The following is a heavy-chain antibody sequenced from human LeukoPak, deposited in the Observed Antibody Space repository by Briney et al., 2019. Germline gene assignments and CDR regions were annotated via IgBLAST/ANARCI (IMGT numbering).Heavy chain of an antibody. CDR2: INPNSGGT. V-gene: IGHV1-2*02. J-gene: IGHJ6*03. CDR1: GYTFTGYN. CDR3: ARVGLWYGQLYYHYMDV. Sequence: ASVKVSCKASGYTFTGYNMHWVRQAPGQGLEWMGWINPNSGGTNYAQKFQGRVTMTRDTSISTAYMELSRLRSDDTAGYYCARVGLWYGQLYYHYMDVWGKGTTVTISS. D-gene: IGHD3-10*01.